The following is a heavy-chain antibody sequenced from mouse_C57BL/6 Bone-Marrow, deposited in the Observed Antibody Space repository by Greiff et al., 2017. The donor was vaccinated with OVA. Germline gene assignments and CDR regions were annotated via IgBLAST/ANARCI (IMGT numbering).Heavy chain of an antibody. J-gene: IGHJ3*01. CDR2: ISNGGGST. CDR1: GFTFSDYY. CDR3: ARRLFAY. V-gene: IGHV5-12*01. Sequence: EVQLMESGGGLVQPGGSLKLSCAASGFTFSDYYMYWVRQTPEKRLEWVAYISNGGGSTYYPDTVKGRFTISRDNAKNTLYLQMSRLKSEDTAMYYCARRLFAYWGQGTLVTVSA.